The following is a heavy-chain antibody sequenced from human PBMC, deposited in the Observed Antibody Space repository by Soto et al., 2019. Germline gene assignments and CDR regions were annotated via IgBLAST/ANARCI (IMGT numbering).Heavy chain of an antibody. CDR1: GGSISHYY. J-gene: IGHJ3*02. V-gene: IGHV4-59*08. Sequence: QVQLQESGPGLVKPSETLSLTCAVSGGSISHYYWSWIRQPPGKGLEWIGYIADTGSTNYNASLRSRVTLSVDTSTNQFSLEPRSVTAADTAVYYCTRRGGFPFALDTWGQGTMVTVSS. CDR2: IADTGST. CDR3: TRRGGFPFALDT. D-gene: IGHD1-26*01.